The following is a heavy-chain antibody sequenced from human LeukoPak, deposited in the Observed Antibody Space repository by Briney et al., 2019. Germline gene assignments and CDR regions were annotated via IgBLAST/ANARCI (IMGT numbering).Heavy chain of an antibody. CDR1: ELAFKNVW. CDR3: ITEPHDYGDFTFGY. J-gene: IGHJ4*02. CDR2: ISSKSDGGTT. D-gene: IGHD4-17*01. Sequence: GGSLRLSCGASELAFKNVWMSWVRQAPGKGLEWVGRISSKSDGGTTDYAAPVKGRFTISRDDSTNTLSLQMSDLKAEDTALYFCITEPHDYGDFTFGYWGQGTLVTVSS. V-gene: IGHV3-15*01.